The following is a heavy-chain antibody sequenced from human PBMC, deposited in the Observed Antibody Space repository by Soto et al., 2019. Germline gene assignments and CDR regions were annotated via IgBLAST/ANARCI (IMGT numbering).Heavy chain of an antibody. CDR1: GGSISSSSYY. J-gene: IGHJ4*02. Sequence: SETLSLSCTVSGGSISSSSYYWGWIRQPPGKGLEWIGSIYYSGSTYYNPSLKSRVTISVDTSKNQFSLKLSSVTAADTAVYYCARQGYSSSLYYFDYWGQGTLVTVSS. D-gene: IGHD6-13*01. V-gene: IGHV4-39*01. CDR3: ARQGYSSSLYYFDY. CDR2: IYYSGST.